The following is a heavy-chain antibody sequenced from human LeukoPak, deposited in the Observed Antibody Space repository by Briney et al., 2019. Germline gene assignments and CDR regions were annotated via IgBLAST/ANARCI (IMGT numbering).Heavy chain of an antibody. J-gene: IGHJ4*02. D-gene: IGHD6-19*01. CDR1: GFTFSSYG. Sequence: PGRSLRLSCAASGFTFSSYGMHWVRQAPGKGLEWVAVISYDGSNKYYAGSVKGRFTISRDNSKNTLYLQMNSLRAEDTAVYYCAKDSFSGWYGSFYDYWGQGTLVTVSS. CDR2: ISYDGSNK. V-gene: IGHV3-30*18. CDR3: AKDSFSGWYGSFYDY.